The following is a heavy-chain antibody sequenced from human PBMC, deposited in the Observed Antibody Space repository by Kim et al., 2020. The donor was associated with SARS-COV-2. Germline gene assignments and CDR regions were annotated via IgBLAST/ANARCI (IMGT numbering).Heavy chain of an antibody. CDR3: TTLLRYFDWLAVKYYYYGMDV. CDR1: GFTFSNAW. D-gene: IGHD3-9*01. Sequence: GGSLRLSCAASGFTFSNAWMSWVRQAPGKGLEWVGRITSKTDGGKTDYAAPVKGRFTISRDESKNTLYLQMNSLKTEDTAVYYCTTLLRYFDWLAVKYYYYGMDVGGQETTVTVSS. J-gene: IGHJ6*02. V-gene: IGHV3-15*01. CDR2: ITSKTDGGKT.